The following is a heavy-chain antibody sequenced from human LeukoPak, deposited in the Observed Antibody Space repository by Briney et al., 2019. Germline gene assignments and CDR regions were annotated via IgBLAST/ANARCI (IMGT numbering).Heavy chain of an antibody. J-gene: IGHJ3*02. CDR3: AKDSSGWRDAFDI. V-gene: IGHV3-21*04. CDR1: GFTFSSYA. Sequence: GGSLRLSCAASGFTFSSYAMEWVRQAPGKGLEWVSSITGSSDSIYYADSVKGRFTISRDNAKNSLYLQMNSLRAEDTALYYCAKDSSGWRDAFDIWGQGTMVTVSS. D-gene: IGHD6-19*01. CDR2: ITGSSDSI.